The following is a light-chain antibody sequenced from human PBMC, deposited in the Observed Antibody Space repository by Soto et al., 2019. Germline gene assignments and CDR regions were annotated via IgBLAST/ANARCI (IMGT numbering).Light chain of an antibody. J-gene: IGLJ1*01. CDR2: EVS. CDR1: SSDVGGYNY. V-gene: IGLV2-14*01. Sequence: QSVLTQPASVSGPPGQSITISCTGTSSDVGGYNYVSWYQQHPGKAPKLMIYEVSNRPSGVSNRLSGSKSGNTASLTISGLQAEDEADYYCSSYTSSSTLYVFGTGTKVTVL. CDR3: SSYTSSSTLYV.